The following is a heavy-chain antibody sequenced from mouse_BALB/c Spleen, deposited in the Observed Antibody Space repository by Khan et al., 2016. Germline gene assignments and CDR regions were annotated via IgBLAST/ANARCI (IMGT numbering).Heavy chain of an antibody. D-gene: IGHD1-1*01. CDR2: INPGSGST. V-gene: IGHV1-54*01. CDR3: ASQYGSSYVGFAY. J-gene: IGHJ3*01. Sequence: QVRLQQSGADLVRPGTSVKVSCKASGYAFTNVLIDWIKQRPGQGLDWIGVINPGSGSTNYNEKFKGKATLTADKSSSTAYMQLSSLTSDDSVVYFCASQYGSSYVGFAYWGQGTLVTVSA. CDR1: GYAFTNVL.